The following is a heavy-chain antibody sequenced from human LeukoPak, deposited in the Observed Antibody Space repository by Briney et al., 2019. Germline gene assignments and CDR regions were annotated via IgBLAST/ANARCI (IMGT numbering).Heavy chain of an antibody. CDR3: ARDSTLTGSYYGMDV. D-gene: IGHD3-9*01. J-gene: IGHJ6*02. CDR2: IYYSGST. V-gene: IGHV4-59*01. CDR1: GGSSSSYY. Sequence: PSETLSLTCTVSGGSSSSYYWSWIRQPPGKGLEWMGYIYYSGSTNYNPSLKSRVTISVDTSKNQFSLKLSSVTAADTAVYYCARDSTLTGSYYGMDVWGQGTTVTVSS.